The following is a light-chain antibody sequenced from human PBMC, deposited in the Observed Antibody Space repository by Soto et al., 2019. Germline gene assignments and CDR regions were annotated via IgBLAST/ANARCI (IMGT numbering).Light chain of an antibody. CDR3: QQYYDAPQN. V-gene: IGKV4-1*01. J-gene: IGKJ1*01. Sequence: DIVMTQSPDSLAVSLGERATINCKSSQSVLYSSNNKNYLAWYQQKPGQPPKLLIYWASTRESGVPARFSGSGSGTDFTLTISSLQAEDEAVYYCQQYYDAPQNFGQGTKVEIK. CDR1: QSVLYSSNNKNY. CDR2: WAS.